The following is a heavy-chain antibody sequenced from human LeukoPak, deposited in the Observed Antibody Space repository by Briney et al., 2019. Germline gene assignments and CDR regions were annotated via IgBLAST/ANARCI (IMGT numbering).Heavy chain of an antibody. CDR2: IYSGGST. CDR1: GFTVSSNY. V-gene: IGHV3-53*01. D-gene: IGHD2-2*01. CDR3: ARYCSSTSCDGY. J-gene: IGHJ4*02. Sequence: GGSLRLSCAASGFTVSSNYMSWVRQAPGKGLEWVSVIYSGGSTYYADSVKGRFTISRDNSKNTLYLQMNSLRAEDTAVYYCARYCSSTSCDGYWGQGTLVTVSS.